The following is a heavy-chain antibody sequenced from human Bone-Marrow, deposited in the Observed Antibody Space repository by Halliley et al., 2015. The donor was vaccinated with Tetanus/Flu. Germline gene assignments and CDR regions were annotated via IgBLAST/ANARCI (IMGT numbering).Heavy chain of an antibody. CDR2: IKSIPDGGTT. CDR1: GFTFTNFW. J-gene: IGHJ3*01. D-gene: IGHD2-15*01. V-gene: IGHV3-15*01. Sequence: SLRLSCAASGFTFTNFWMTWVRQAPGKGLEWVGRIKSIPDGGTTDYAAPVQGRFTISRDDSKNTLYLQMDSLKTEDTSDYYCTAGESEVVITAPIDSFDPWGQGTMVPVFS. CDR3: TAGESEVVITAPIDSFDP.